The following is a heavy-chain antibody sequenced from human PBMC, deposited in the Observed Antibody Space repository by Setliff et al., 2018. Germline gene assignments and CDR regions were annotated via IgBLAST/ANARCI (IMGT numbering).Heavy chain of an antibody. D-gene: IGHD3-22*01. CDR1: GGSITSGSHY. CDR2: IYSSGST. CDR3: ASLPYYDSSGYSLSYY. V-gene: IGHV4-61*09. Sequence: PSETLSLTCTVSGGSITSGSHYWSWIRQPAGKALEWIGYIYSSGSTNYNPSLKSRVTISVDTAKNQFSLKLSSVTAADTAVYYCASLPYYDSSGYSLSYYWGQGTLVTVSS. J-gene: IGHJ4*02.